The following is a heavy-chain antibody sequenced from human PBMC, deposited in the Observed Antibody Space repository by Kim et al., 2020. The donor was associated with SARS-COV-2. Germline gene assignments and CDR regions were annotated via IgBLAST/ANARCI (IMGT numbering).Heavy chain of an antibody. Sequence: GESLKISCKGSGYSFTSYWISWVRQMPGKGLEWMGRIDPSDSYTNYSPSFQGHVTISADKSISTAYLQWSSLKASDTAMYYCARVNIAARPGARYYFDYWGQGTLVTVSS. CDR3: ARVNIAARPGARYYFDY. CDR1: GYSFTSYW. V-gene: IGHV5-10-1*01. D-gene: IGHD6-6*01. CDR2: IDPSDSYT. J-gene: IGHJ4*02.